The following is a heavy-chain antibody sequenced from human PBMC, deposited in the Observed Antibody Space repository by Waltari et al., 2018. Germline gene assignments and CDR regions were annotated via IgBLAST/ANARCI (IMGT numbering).Heavy chain of an antibody. CDR3: ARVSMGTITSSDAFDI. CDR1: GYSISSAYY. V-gene: IGHV4-38-2*01. D-gene: IGHD2-2*01. CDR2: IHHSGTV. J-gene: IGHJ3*02. Sequence: QVQLQESGPGLVKPSETLSLTCAVSGYSISSAYYWGWIRQPPGKGLEWIGSIHHSGTVYYNPSLKSRVTVSLDTSKNQFSLKLTSMTAADTAVYYCARVSMGTITSSDAFDIWGPGTMVTVSS.